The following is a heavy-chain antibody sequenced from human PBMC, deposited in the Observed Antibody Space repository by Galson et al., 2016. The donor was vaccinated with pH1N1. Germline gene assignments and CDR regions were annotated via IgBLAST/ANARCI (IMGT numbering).Heavy chain of an antibody. CDR2: IYTTGST. CDR3: ARDLPGFLDWYCFDL. Sequence: ETLSLTCTVSGGSISYYYWNWIRQPAGKGLEWIGRIYTTGSTNYNPSLKSRLTMSVDTSKNQFSLKMSSVTAADTAVYYCARDLPGFLDWYCFDLWGQGILVTVSS. J-gene: IGHJ4*02. D-gene: IGHD2-21*01. CDR1: GGSISYYY. V-gene: IGHV4-4*07.